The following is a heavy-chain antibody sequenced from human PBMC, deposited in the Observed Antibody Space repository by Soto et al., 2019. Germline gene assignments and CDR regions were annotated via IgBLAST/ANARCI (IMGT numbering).Heavy chain of an antibody. V-gene: IGHV1-2*04. CDR1: GYTFTGNY. CDR2: INCKSGGT. J-gene: IGHJ5*02. CDR3: DCRNGVCYTTWFDP. Sequence: ASVKVSCKASGYTFTGNYMHWVRQAPGQGLEWMGWINCKSGGTNYAQKFQDWVTMTRDTSISTAYMDPVDTATYYCAHTEGDCRNGVCYTTWFDPWGQGTLVTVSS. D-gene: IGHD2-8*01.